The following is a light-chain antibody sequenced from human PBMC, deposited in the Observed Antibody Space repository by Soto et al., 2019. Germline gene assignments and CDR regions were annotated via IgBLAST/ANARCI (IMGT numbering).Light chain of an antibody. J-gene: IGLJ1*01. CDR2: DFN. Sequence: QTVRTPPASVSGTTGQSISICCTGTSSDDGGYNYVSRYQQHPGKSPKLMIYDFNNRPSGVSDRFSVSKSGNTASLTISGLQAEDEADYYCSSYTISSTRVFGTGTKVTVL. CDR3: SSYTISSTRV. V-gene: IGLV2-14*01. CDR1: SSDDGGYNY.